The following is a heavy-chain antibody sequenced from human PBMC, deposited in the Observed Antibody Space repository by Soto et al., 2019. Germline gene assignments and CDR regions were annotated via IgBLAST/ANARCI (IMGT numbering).Heavy chain of an antibody. CDR2: INWNGGST. CDR1: GFAFEDYA. Sequence: PGGSLRLSCAASGFAFEDYAMNWVRQVPGKGLEWVSGINWNGGSTTYADSVKGRFTISRHNAKNSLYLQMNSLRDDDTALYYCARGDRGAFDLWGQGTVVTVSS. J-gene: IGHJ3*01. D-gene: IGHD1-26*01. CDR3: ARGDRGAFDL. V-gene: IGHV3-20*04.